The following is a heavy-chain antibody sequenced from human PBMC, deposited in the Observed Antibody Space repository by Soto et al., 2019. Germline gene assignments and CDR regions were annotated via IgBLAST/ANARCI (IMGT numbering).Heavy chain of an antibody. J-gene: IGHJ6*02. V-gene: IGHV4-39*01. CDR2: MSYGGGS. CDR1: GASIRSSSYS. D-gene: IGHD3-10*01. Sequence: SETLSLTCVVSGASIRSSSYSWGWIRQPPGKGLEWIGSMSYGGGSYYNPSLKSRVTISADTSMNQISLKMSSVTAAETAVYYCARRRRERVRGALYHYYGMDVWGQGTPVTVSS. CDR3: ARRRRERVRGALYHYYGMDV.